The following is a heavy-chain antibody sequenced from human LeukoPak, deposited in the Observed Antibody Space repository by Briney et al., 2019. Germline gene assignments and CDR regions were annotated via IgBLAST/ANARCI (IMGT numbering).Heavy chain of an antibody. CDR2: IWYDGSNK. J-gene: IGHJ4*02. Sequence: GGSLRLSCAASGFTFSSYGMHWVRQAPGKGLEWVAVIWYDGSNKYYADSVKGRFTISRDNSKNTLYLQMNSLRAEDTAVYFCAKRDYSGTTSYSPLFAYWGRGALVTVSS. D-gene: IGHD2/OR15-2a*01. CDR3: AKRDYSGTTSYSPLFAY. CDR1: GFTFSSYG. V-gene: IGHV3-33*06.